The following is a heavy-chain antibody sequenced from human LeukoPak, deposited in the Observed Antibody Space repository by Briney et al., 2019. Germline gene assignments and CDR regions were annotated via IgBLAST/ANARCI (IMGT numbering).Heavy chain of an antibody. CDR1: GYTFTSYY. CDR3: ARETVDTAMVDN. J-gene: IGHJ4*02. CDR2: INPSGGST. Sequence: ASVKLSCKASGYTFTSYYMHWVRLAPGQGLEWMGIINPSGGSTSYAQKFQGRVTMTRDTSTSTVYMELSSLRSEDTAVYYCARETVDTAMVDNWGQGNLVTVSS. D-gene: IGHD5-18*01. V-gene: IGHV1-46*01.